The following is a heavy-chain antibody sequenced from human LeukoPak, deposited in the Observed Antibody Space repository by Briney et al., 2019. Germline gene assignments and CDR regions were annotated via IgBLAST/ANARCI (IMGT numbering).Heavy chain of an antibody. CDR1: GFTFSSYD. J-gene: IGHJ3*02. D-gene: IGHD3-10*01. V-gene: IGHV3-13*01. CDR2: IGTAGDT. Sequence: GGSLRLSCAASGFTFSSYDMHWVRYPPGKGLEWVSAIGTAGDTYYSHSVKGRFTISRENAKNSLYLHMNSLRAEDTAVYYCARDYYGSGSYYTQTFDAFDIWGQGTMVTVSS. CDR3: ARDYYGSGSYYTQTFDAFDI.